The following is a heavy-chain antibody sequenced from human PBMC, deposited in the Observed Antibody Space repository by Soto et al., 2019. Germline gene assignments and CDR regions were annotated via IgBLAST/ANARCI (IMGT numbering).Heavy chain of an antibody. CDR1: GYTFTSYG. D-gene: IGHD2-15*01. V-gene: IGHV1-18*01. CDR3: AREQEGYCSGGSCPNNAIIIYYFDY. J-gene: IGHJ4*02. CDR2: ISAYNGNT. Sequence: ASVKVSCKASGYTFTSYGISWVRQAPGQGLEWMGWISAYNGNTNYAQKLQGRVTMTTDTSTSTAYMELRSLRSDDTAVYYCAREQEGYCSGGSCPNNAIIIYYFDYWGKGTLVTVSS.